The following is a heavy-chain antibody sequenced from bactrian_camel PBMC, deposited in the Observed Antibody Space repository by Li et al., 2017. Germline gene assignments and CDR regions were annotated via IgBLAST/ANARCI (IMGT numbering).Heavy chain of an antibody. J-gene: IGHJ6*01. D-gene: IGHD6*01. V-gene: IGHV3S25*01. Sequence: QLVESGGGLVQPGGSLKLSCAGSGFTFSTNWMNWVRQAPVKGLEWVSAINSEGGSTYYADSVKGRFTISRDNAKNTVYLQMNSLKPEDTAVYYCVSQYGGSWYVFGNWGQGTQVTVS. CDR2: INSEGGST. CDR1: GFTFSTNW. CDR3: VSQYGGSWYVFGN.